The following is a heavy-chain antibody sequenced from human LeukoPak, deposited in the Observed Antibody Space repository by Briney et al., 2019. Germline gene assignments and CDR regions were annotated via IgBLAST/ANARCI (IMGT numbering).Heavy chain of an antibody. CDR1: GFTFSHYA. J-gene: IGHJ5*02. Sequence: GGSLRLSCAASGFTFSHYALSWVRQAPGKGPEWVSAISKDAGNSYYADPVKGRFAISRDNSKNMLYLQLNSLRAEDTAVFYCARSTRLYRGWFDPWGQGTLVTVSS. D-gene: IGHD2-8*01. V-gene: IGHV3-23*01. CDR3: ARSTRLYRGWFDP. CDR2: ISKDAGNS.